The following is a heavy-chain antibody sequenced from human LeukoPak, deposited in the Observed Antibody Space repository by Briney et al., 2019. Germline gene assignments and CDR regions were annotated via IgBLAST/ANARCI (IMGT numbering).Heavy chain of an antibody. CDR3: ARQENYYDSSGYYENDY. CDR2: IYYSGST. D-gene: IGHD3-22*01. CDR1: GGSISSYY. V-gene: IGHV4-59*05. J-gene: IGHJ4*02. Sequence: PSETLSLTCTVSGGSISSYYWSWIRQPAGKGLEWIGSIYYSGSTYYNPSLKSRVTISVDTSKNQFSLKLSSVTAADTAVYYCARQENYYDSSGYYENDYWGQGTLVTVSS.